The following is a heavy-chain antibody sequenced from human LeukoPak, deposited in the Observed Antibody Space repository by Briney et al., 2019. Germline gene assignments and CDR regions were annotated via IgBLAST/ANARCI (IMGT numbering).Heavy chain of an antibody. V-gene: IGHV3-48*03. J-gene: IGHJ4*02. CDR2: ISSSGSTI. CDR1: GFTFSSYE. D-gene: IGHD4-17*01. CDR3: ARDFPYGDYEDHFDY. Sequence: GGSLRLSCAASGFTFSSYEMNWVHQAPGKGLEWVSYISSSGSTIYYADSVKGRFTISRDNAKNSLYLQMNSLRAEDTAVYYCARDFPYGDYEDHFDYWGQGTLVTVSS.